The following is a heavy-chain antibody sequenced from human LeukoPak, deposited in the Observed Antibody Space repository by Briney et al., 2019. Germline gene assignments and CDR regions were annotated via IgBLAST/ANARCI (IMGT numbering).Heavy chain of an antibody. V-gene: IGHV3-7*01. CDR2: VKPDGNEK. J-gene: IGHJ6*02. CDR1: GFTFSSYW. Sequence: GGSLRLSCGASGFTFSSYWMTWARQAPGRGLEWVATVKPDGNEKFYVDSVKGRFAISRDNVRNSVYLEMNSLRVEDTAVYYCARDRETTIYGMDVWGQGTTVTVSS. D-gene: IGHD4-17*01. CDR3: ARDRETTIYGMDV.